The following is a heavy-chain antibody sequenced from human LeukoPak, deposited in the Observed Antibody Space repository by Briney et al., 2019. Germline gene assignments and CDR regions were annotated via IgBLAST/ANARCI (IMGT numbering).Heavy chain of an antibody. CDR1: GYTFTVFH. Sequence: ASVKVSCKASGYTFTVFHMHWVRQAPGQGLEWMGRINPNSGGTNYAQKFQGRVTMTRDTSISTAYMELSRLRSDDTAVYYCARTRQIIQLWLLGYWGQGTLVTVSS. V-gene: IGHV1-2*02. CDR2: INPNSGGT. J-gene: IGHJ4*02. D-gene: IGHD5-18*01. CDR3: ARTRQIIQLWLLGY.